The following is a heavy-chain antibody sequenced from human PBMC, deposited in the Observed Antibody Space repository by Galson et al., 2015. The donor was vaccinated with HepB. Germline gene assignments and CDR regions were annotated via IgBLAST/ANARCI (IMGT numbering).Heavy chain of an antibody. V-gene: IGHV1-2*04. J-gene: IGHJ3*02. D-gene: IGHD3-16*01. CDR3: ARARGYDYVWGPPPGVAFEI. CDR1: GYTFTGYH. Sequence: SVKVSCKASGYTFTGYHMHWVRQAPGQGLEWMGWINPNSGGTNYAQKFQGWVTMTRDTSISTAYMELSRLRSDDTAVYYCARARGYDYVWGPPPGVAFEIWGQVTMVTVYS. CDR2: INPNSGGT.